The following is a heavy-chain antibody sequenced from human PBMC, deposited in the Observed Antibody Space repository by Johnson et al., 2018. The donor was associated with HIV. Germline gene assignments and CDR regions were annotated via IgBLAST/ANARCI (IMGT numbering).Heavy chain of an antibody. CDR3: TTVKGISGSYSRTPRQDAFDI. Sequence: VQLVESGGGLVQPGRSLRLSCSASGFSFDDYGMSWVRQLPGKGLEWVAAISGSGGSTYNADSVKGRFTISRDNSRNTRSLQMKSLKTEDTAVYYCTTVKGISGSYSRTPRQDAFDIWGQGTMVTVSS. D-gene: IGHD1-26*01. CDR2: ISGSGGST. J-gene: IGHJ3*02. CDR1: GFSFDDYG. V-gene: IGHV3-23*04.